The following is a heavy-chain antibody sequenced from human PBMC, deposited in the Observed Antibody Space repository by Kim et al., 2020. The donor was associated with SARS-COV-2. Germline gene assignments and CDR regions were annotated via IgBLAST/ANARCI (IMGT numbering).Heavy chain of an antibody. Sequence: SETLSLTCAVYGGSFSDFWWNWIRQSPGKGLEWIGEINHSGITNYIPSLKSRVTISVDTSNNQFSLRLNSVTAADSAVYYCARGRGIADYWGQGTRVTVS. J-gene: IGHJ4*02. V-gene: IGHV4-34*01. CDR3: ARGRGIADY. CDR1: GGSFSDFW. CDR2: INHSGIT. D-gene: IGHD6-13*01.